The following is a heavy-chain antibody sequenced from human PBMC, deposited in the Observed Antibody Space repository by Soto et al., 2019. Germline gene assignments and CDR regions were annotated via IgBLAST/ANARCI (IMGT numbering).Heavy chain of an antibody. CDR2: ISYDGSNK. V-gene: IGHV3-30*18. CDR3: AKDQSGDYYYGMDV. D-gene: IGHD4-17*01. Sequence: QVQLVESGGGVVQPGRSLRLSCAASGFTFSSYGMHWVRQAPGKGLEWVAVISYDGSNKYYADSVKGRFTISRDNSKNTLYLQMNSLRADDTAVYYCAKDQSGDYYYGMDVWGQGTTVTVSS. CDR1: GFTFSSYG. J-gene: IGHJ6*02.